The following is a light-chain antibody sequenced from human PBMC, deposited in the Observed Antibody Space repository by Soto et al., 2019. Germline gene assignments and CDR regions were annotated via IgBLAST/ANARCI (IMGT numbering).Light chain of an antibody. CDR2: VVS. J-gene: IGLJ3*02. Sequence: QSALTQPASVSGSPGQSITISCTGTSSDVGGYNYVSWLQQHPGKAPKLMLYVVSNRPSGISPIFSGPKSGNTASLTISGLQAEYGGDYYCSSDTTTSSWVFGGRTQLPVL. CDR3: SSDTTTSSWV. V-gene: IGLV2-14*01. CDR1: SSDVGGYNY.